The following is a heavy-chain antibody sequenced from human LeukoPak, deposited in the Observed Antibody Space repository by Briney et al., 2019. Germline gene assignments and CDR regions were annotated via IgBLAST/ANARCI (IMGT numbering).Heavy chain of an antibody. CDR1: GSSFNTYY. CDR2: IHTSGSA. CDR3: ARDIVYLIDEDYG. V-gene: IGHV4-4*07. Sequence: MSSETLSLTCTVSGSSFNTYYWSWIRQPAGKALEWIGRIHTSGSADYSPSLQSRVTISVDMSMKELSLKLTSVTAADTAVYYCARDIVYLIDEDYGWGQGILVTVSS. D-gene: IGHD4-17*01. J-gene: IGHJ4*02.